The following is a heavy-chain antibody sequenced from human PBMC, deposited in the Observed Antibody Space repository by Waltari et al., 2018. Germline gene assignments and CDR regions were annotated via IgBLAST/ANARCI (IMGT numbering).Heavy chain of an antibody. CDR1: GGSISSHY. D-gene: IGHD3-22*01. J-gene: IGHJ5*02. Sequence: QLQLQESGPGLVKPSETLSLTCTVSGGSISSHYWSWIRQPPGKGLEWIGYIYYSGSTNYNPSLKSRVTISVDTSKNQFSLKLSSVTAADTAVYYCARDAYYDNPRGFDPWGQGTLVTVSS. CDR3: ARDAYYDNPRGFDP. V-gene: IGHV4-59*11. CDR2: IYYSGST.